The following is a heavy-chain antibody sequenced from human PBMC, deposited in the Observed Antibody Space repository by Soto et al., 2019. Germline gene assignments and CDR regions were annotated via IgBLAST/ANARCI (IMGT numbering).Heavy chain of an antibody. CDR2: IYYSGST. D-gene: IGHD3-10*01. CDR1: GGSISSSSYY. V-gene: IGHV4-39*01. CDR3: ASQPMVRGVIIGPYCYYYYMDV. Sequence: SETLSLTCTVSGGSISSSSYYWGWIRQPPGKGLEWIGSIYYSGSTYYNPSLKSRVTISVDTSKNQFSLKLSSVTAADTAVYYGASQPMVRGVIIGPYCYYYYMDVRGKGTTVTGSS. J-gene: IGHJ6*03.